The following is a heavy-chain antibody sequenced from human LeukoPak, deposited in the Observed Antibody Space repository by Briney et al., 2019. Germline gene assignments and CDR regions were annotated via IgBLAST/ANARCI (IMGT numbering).Heavy chain of an antibody. D-gene: IGHD6-6*01. CDR3: ARDHLAPYFASYSSSSGTFDN. J-gene: IGHJ4*02. Sequence: GGSLRLSCAASGFTFSTYGLYWVRQAPGKGLEWVSSNSGGSSYYPDSVKGRFTISRDNSKNTLYLQMNSLRAEDTAVYYCARDHLAPYFASYSSSSGTFDNWGQGTLVTVSS. CDR2: NSGGSS. V-gene: IGHV3-23*01. CDR1: GFTFSTYG.